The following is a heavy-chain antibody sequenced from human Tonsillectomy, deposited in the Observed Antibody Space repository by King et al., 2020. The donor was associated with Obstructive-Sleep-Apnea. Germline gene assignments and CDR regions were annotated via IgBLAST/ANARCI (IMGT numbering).Heavy chain of an antibody. D-gene: IGHD3-10*01. J-gene: IGHJ3*02. CDR3: ARYPDGSGRPLVGDAFDI. Sequence: QLQESGPGLVKPSETLSLTCTVSGGSISSSSYYWGWIRQPPGKALEWIGNIYYSGSTSYNPSLKSRVTISVDTSKNQFSLKLSSVTAADTGVYYCARYPDGSGRPLVGDAFDIWGQGTMVTVSS. V-gene: IGHV4-39*07. CDR1: GGSISSSSYY. CDR2: IYYSGST.